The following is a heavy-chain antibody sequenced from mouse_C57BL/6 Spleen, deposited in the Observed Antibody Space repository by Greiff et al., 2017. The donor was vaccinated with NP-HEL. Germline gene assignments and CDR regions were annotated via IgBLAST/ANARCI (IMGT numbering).Heavy chain of an antibody. Sequence: QVQLQQSGAELVKPGASVKISCKASGYAFSSYWMNWVKQRPGKGLEWIGQIYPGDGDTNYNGKFKGKATLTADKSSSTAYMQLISLTSEDSAVYFCARSPAWDPFDYWGQGTTLTVSS. J-gene: IGHJ2*01. D-gene: IGHD4-1*01. V-gene: IGHV1-80*01. CDR1: GYAFSSYW. CDR3: ARSPAWDPFDY. CDR2: IYPGDGDT.